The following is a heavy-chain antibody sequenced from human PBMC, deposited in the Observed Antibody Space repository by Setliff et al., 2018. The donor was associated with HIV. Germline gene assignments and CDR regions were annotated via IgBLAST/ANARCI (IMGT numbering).Heavy chain of an antibody. CDR2: IKTEAEGYAT. J-gene: IGHJ6*02. Sequence: SPMHWVRQASGKGLEWVGRIKTEAEGYATAYAASVKGRFTISRDDSKNTAYLQMNSLRAEDTAVYFCARPTNIDTLYYGSQSFYMYYYGLDVWGQGTTVTVSS. CDR3: ARPTNIDTLYYGSQSFYMYYYGLDV. CDR1: SP. V-gene: IGHV3-73*01. D-gene: IGHD1-26*01.